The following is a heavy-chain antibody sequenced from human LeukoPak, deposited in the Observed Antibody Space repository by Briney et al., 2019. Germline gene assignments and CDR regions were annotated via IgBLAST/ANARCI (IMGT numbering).Heavy chain of an antibody. V-gene: IGHV3-30*18. D-gene: IGHD3-10*01. CDR1: GFTFSSHG. Sequence: GGSLRPSCAASGFTFSSHGMHWVRQAPGKGLEWVAVISYDGSNKYYADSVKGRFTISRDNSKNTLYLQMNSLRAEDTAVYYCAKGGENYYGSGSYYGNYFDYWGQGTLVTVSS. CDR3: AKGGENYYGSGSYYGNYFDY. CDR2: ISYDGSNK. J-gene: IGHJ4*02.